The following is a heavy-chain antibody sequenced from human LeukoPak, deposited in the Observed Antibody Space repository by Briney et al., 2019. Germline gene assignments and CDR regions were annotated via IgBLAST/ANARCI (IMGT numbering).Heavy chain of an antibody. CDR3: ARGRATVTTHWLDP. J-gene: IGHJ5*02. V-gene: IGHV1-8*03. Sequence: ASVKVSCKASGYTFTSYDINWVRQATGHGLEWMGWMNPNSGNIAYAQKFQGRVTITRNTSINTAYMELSSLTSEDTAMYYCARGRATVTTHWLDPWGQGTLGAVSS. CDR1: GYTFTSYD. D-gene: IGHD4-11*01. CDR2: MNPNSGNI.